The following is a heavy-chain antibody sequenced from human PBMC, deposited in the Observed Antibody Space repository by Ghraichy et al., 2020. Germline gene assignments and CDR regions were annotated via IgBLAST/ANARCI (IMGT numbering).Heavy chain of an antibody. CDR2: VSDSGST. CDR1: DGSLSTSSYF. D-gene: IGHD3-10*01. J-gene: IGHJ3*01. Sequence: SQTPSLTCTVSDGSLSTSSYFWGWIRQTPGKGLEWIGSVSDSGSTYSNSSLKSRVTISVDTSKNQFSLKLSSVTAADTAVYYCARRGLWMMRGVGLLKGAFDVWGQGTTVTVSS. CDR3: ARRGLWMMRGVGLLKGAFDV. V-gene: IGHV4-39*01.